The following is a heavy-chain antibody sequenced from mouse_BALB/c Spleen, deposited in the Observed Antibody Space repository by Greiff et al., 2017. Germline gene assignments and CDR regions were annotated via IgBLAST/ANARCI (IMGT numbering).Heavy chain of an antibody. J-gene: IGHJ1*01. CDR1: GFTFSSYG. Sequence: DVKLVESGGGLVQPGGSLKLSCAASGFTFSSYGMSWVRQTPDKRLELVATINSNGGSTYYPDSVKGRFTISRDNAKNTLYLQMSSLKSEDTAMYYCARGYAYWYFDVWGAGTTVTVSS. V-gene: IGHV5-6-3*01. D-gene: IGHD6-5*01. CDR3: ARGYAYWYFDV. CDR2: INSNGGST.